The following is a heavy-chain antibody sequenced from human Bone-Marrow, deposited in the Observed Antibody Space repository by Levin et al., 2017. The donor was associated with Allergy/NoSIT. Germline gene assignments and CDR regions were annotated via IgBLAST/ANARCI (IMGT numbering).Heavy chain of an antibody. CDR2: IYPRDSDT. V-gene: IGHV5-51*01. CDR3: ARRAPNRIGTTGNWFDP. J-gene: IGHJ5*02. Sequence: GESLKISCTGSGYSFTTSWIGWVRQMPGKGLEWMGIIYPRDSDTRYSPSFEGQVTISADKSISTAYLQWNSLKASDTAMYYCARRAPNRIGTTGNWFDPWGQGTLVTVSS. CDR1: GYSFTTSW. D-gene: IGHD1-7*01.